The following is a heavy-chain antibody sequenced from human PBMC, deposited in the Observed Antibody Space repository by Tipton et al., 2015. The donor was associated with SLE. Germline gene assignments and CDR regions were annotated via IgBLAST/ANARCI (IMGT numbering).Heavy chain of an antibody. Sequence: TLYLTCAVYGGSFSGYYWSWIRQPPGKGLEWIGEINHSGSTNYNPSLKSRVTISVDTSKNQFSLKLSSVTAADTAVYYCARGEQWLVFAFDIWGQGTMVTGSS. CDR2: INHSGST. CDR3: ARGEQWLVFAFDI. D-gene: IGHD6-19*01. V-gene: IGHV4-34*01. J-gene: IGHJ3*02. CDR1: GGSFSGYY.